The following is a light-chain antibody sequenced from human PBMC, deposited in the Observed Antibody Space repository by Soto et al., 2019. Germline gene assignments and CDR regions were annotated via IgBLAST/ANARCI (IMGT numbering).Light chain of an antibody. CDR1: QSVSSY. Sequence: EIVLTQSPATLSLSPGERATLSCRASQSVSSYLAWYQQKPGQAPRLLIYDASNRATGIPARFSGSGSGTDFTLTLSSLEPEEFAVYYCQQRSNWPRTFGQGTKVDNK. CDR3: QQRSNWPRT. V-gene: IGKV3-11*01. CDR2: DAS. J-gene: IGKJ1*01.